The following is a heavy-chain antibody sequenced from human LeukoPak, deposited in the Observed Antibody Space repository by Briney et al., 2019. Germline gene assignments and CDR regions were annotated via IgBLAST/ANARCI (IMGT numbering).Heavy chain of an antibody. V-gene: IGHV1-2*02. CDR1: GYTFTDFY. J-gene: IGHJ4*02. CDR2: LNPNSGGT. CDR3: ARVDQYSGSYSGPDY. Sequence: ASVKVSCKASGYTFTDFYMHWVRQAPGQGLEWMGWLNPNSGGTNYAQKFQGRVTMTRDTSISTAYMELSRLRSDDTAVYYCARVDQYSGSYSGPDYWGQGTLVTVSS. D-gene: IGHD1-26*01.